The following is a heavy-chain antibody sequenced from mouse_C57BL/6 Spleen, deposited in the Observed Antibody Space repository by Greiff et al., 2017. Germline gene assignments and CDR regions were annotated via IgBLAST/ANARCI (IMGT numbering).Heavy chain of an antibody. CDR3: ARGIYYGNSAWFAY. Sequence: EVKLMESGAELVKPGASVKLSCTASGFNIKDYYMHWVKQRTEQGLEWIGRIDPEDGGTKYAPKFQGKATITADTSSTSAYLQLSILTSEDTAVYYCARGIYYGNSAWFAYWGQGTLVTVSA. CDR2: IDPEDGGT. J-gene: IGHJ3*01. CDR1: GFNIKDYY. D-gene: IGHD2-1*01. V-gene: IGHV14-2*01.